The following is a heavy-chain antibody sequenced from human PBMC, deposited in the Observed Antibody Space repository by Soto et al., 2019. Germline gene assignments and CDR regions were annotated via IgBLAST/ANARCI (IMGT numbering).Heavy chain of an antibody. J-gene: IGHJ5*02. D-gene: IGHD2-15*01. Sequence: QVQLQESGPGLVKPSQTLSLTCTVSGGSISSGDYYWSWIRQPPGKGLEWIGYIYYSGSTYHNPSLKSRVTISVDTSKNQFSLKLNSVTAADTAVYYCARETQVVAATGWWFDPWGQGTLVTVSS. CDR2: IYYSGST. CDR1: GGSISSGDYY. V-gene: IGHV4-30-4*01. CDR3: ARETQVVAATGWWFDP.